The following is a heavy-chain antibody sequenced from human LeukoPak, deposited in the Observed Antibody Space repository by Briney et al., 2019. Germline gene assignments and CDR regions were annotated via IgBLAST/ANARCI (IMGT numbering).Heavy chain of an antibody. Sequence: PSETLSLTCAVYGGSFSGYYWIWIRQPPGKGLEWIGEINHSGSTNYNPSLKSRVTISVDTSKNQFSLKLSSVTAADTAVYYCARGVPAAMEQLHMDVWGKGTTVTVSS. CDR1: GGSFSGYY. CDR3: ARGVPAAMEQLHMDV. CDR2: INHSGST. J-gene: IGHJ6*03. V-gene: IGHV4-34*01. D-gene: IGHD2-2*01.